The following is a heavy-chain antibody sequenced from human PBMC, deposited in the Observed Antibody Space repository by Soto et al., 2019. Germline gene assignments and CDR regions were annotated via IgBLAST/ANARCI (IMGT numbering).Heavy chain of an antibody. Sequence: PGGSLRLSCAASGFTFSSYSMNWVRQAPGKGLEWVSYISSSSSTIYYADSVKGRFTISRDNAKNPLYLQMNSLRAEDTAVYYCARGIAVAVLSAFDIWGQGTMVTVSS. J-gene: IGHJ3*02. D-gene: IGHD6-19*01. CDR2: ISSSSSTI. CDR1: GFTFSSYS. V-gene: IGHV3-48*01. CDR3: ARGIAVAVLSAFDI.